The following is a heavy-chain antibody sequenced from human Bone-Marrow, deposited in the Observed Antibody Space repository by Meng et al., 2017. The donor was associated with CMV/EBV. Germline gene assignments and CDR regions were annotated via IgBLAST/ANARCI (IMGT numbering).Heavy chain of an antibody. V-gene: IGHV1-8*03. CDR1: GYTFTSYD. Sequence: ASVKVSCKASGYTFTSYDINWVRQATGQGLEWMGWMNPNSGNTGYAQKFQGRVTITRNTSISTAYMELSSLRSEDTAVYYCARGVGMVLLWFGGPDWFDPWGQGTLVTVSS. CDR2: MNPNSGNT. D-gene: IGHD3-10*01. CDR3: ARGVGMVLLWFGGPDWFDP. J-gene: IGHJ5*02.